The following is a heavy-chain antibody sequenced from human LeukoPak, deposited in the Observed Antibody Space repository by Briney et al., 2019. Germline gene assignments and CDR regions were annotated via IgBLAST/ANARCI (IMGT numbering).Heavy chain of an antibody. D-gene: IGHD3-22*01. CDR2: INPNSGGT. CDR3: ARVGEYYDSSGYLDY. J-gene: IGHJ4*02. V-gene: IGHV1-2*02. CDR1: GYTFTGYY. Sequence: ASVKVSCKASGYTFTGYYMHWVRQAPGQGLEWMGWINPNSGGTNYAQKFQGRVTMTRDTSISTAYMELSRLRPDDTAVYYCARVGEYYDSSGYLDYWGQGTLVTVSS.